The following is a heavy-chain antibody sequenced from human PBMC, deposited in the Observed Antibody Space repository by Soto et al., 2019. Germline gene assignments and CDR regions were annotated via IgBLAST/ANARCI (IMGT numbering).Heavy chain of an antibody. Sequence: GALRLSCAASGFTFSSYAMSWVRQAPGKGLEWVSAISGSGGSTYYADSVKGRFTISRDNSKNTLYLQMNSLRAEDTAVYYCAKATNYDSSGYYYYYYGMDVWGQGTTVTVS. CDR1: GFTFSSYA. CDR2: ISGSGGST. J-gene: IGHJ6*02. V-gene: IGHV3-23*01. D-gene: IGHD3-22*01. CDR3: AKATNYDSSGYYYYYYGMDV.